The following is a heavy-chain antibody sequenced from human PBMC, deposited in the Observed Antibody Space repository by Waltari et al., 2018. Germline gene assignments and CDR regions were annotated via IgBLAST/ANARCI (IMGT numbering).Heavy chain of an antibody. Sequence: EVQLVESGGGLVQPGGSLSLSCAASRFTFSNYGMTWHSQAHGKGLEVVSYISSISRTKYYADSVKGRFTISRDNAEKSLFLQMNSLGAEDTAVYYCAKVARFDDNSGGFDYWGQGSLVTVSS. CDR2: ISSISRTK. J-gene: IGHJ4*02. CDR1: RFTFSNYG. V-gene: IGHV3-48*01. CDR3: AKVARFDDNSGGFDY. D-gene: IGHD3-22*01.